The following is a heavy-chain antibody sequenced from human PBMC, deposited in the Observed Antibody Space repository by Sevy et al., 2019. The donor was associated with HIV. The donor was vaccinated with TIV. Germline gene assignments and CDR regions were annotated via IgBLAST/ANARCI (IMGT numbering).Heavy chain of an antibody. CDR1: GYTFTSYD. J-gene: IGHJ4*02. CDR2: MNPNSGNT. D-gene: IGHD2-15*01. V-gene: IGHV1-8*01. Sequence: ASVKVSGKASGYTFTSYDINWVRQATGQGLEWIGWMNPNSGNTGYAQKFQGRVTMTRNTSISTAYMELSSLRSEDTAVYYCARARGGYCSGGSCYYYWGQGTLVTVSS. CDR3: ARARGGYCSGGSCYYY.